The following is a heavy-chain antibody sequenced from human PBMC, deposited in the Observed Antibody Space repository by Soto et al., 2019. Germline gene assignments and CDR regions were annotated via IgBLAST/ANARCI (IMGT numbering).Heavy chain of an antibody. CDR3: ARFRGGITVAANPLGEWFDP. CDR1: GVSIANFF. V-gene: IGHV4-59*08. D-gene: IGHD6-19*01. Sequence: SETLSLTCTVSGVSIANFFWSWIRQPPGKGLEWIGYMSQGGTTTYNPSLKGRATISVDTSKNQLSLKLTSVTAADTAMYYCARFRGGITVAANPLGEWFDPWGPGTLVTSPQ. J-gene: IGHJ5*02. CDR2: MSQGGTT.